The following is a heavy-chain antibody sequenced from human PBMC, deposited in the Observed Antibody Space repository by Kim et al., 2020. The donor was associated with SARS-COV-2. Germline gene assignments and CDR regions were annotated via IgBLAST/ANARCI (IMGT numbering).Heavy chain of an antibody. CDR3: ARQKWYCSSTSCYRNG. CDR2: IYYSGST. V-gene: IGHV4-39*01. Sequence: SETLSLTCTVSGGSISSSSYYWGWIRQPPGKGLEWIGSIYYSGSTYYNPSLKSRVTISVDTSKNQFSLKLSSVTAADTAVYYCARQKWYCSSTSCYRNG. CDR1: GGSISSSSYY. D-gene: IGHD2-2*01. J-gene: IGHJ6*01.